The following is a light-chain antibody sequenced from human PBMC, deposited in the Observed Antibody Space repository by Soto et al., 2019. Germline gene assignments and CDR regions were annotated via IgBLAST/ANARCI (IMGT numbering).Light chain of an antibody. CDR3: QQLNSFPIA. CDR2: GAS. J-gene: IGKJ3*01. Sequence: IQLTQSPSSLSASVGDRVTITCRASPDINIFLAWYQQKPGKAPQLLIYGASTLPSGVSSRFSGSGSRTDFTLTISGLQPEDFATDYCQQLNSFPIACGPGTKVDIK. CDR1: PDINIF. V-gene: IGKV1-9*01.